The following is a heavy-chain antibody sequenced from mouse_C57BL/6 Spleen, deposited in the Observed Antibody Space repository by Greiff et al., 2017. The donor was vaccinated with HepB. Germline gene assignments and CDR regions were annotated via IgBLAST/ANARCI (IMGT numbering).Heavy chain of an antibody. CDR1: GYSITSGYY. V-gene: IGHV3-6*01. D-gene: IGHD1-1*01. Sequence: ESGPGLVKPSQSLSLTCSVTGYSITSGYYWNWIRQFPGNKLEWMGYISYDGSNNYNPSLKNRISITRDTSKNQFFLKLNSVTTEDTATYYCARDRPYYYGSSHWYFDVWGTGTTVTVSS. CDR3: ARDRPYYYGSSHWYFDV. J-gene: IGHJ1*03. CDR2: ISYDGSN.